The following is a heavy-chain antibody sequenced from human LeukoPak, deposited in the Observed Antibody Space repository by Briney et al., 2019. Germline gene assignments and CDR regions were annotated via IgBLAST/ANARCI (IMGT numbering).Heavy chain of an antibody. CDR2: IWYDGSNK. J-gene: IGHJ4*02. D-gene: IGHD6-13*01. CDR3: ASGWQQLAYFDY. CDR1: GFTFSSYG. V-gene: IGHV3-33*01. Sequence: GGSLRLSCAASGFTFSSYGMHWVRQAPGKGLEWVAVIWYDGSNKYYADSVKGRFTISRDNSKNTLYLQMNSLRAEGTAVYYCASGWQQLAYFDYWGQGTLVTVSS.